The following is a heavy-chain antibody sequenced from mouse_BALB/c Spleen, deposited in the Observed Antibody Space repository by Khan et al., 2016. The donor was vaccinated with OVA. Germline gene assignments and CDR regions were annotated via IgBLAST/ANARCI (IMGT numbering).Heavy chain of an antibody. V-gene: IGHV9-1*02. CDR3: AREASYWYLGV. J-gene: IGHJ1*01. CDR2: INTYTGEP. CDR1: GYTFTNFG. Sequence: QIQLVQSGPELKKPGETVKISCKASGYTFTNFGMNWVKQAPGKGLKWMGWINTYTGEPTYADDFKGRFAFSLETSASTAYLQINNLKTEDMATYFCAREASYWYLGVWGAGTTVTVSS.